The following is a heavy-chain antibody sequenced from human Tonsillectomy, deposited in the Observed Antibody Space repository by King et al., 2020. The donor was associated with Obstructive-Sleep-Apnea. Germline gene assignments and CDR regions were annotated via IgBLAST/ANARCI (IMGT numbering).Heavy chain of an antibody. CDR3: ARAPFNWTDDEQSWYFDL. Sequence: VQLVESGGGLVQPGGSLRLSCAASGFTVSSNYLSWVRQAPGKGLEWGSVIYSGGSTYYADSVKGRFTISRDISNNTLCLQMNSLRAEDTAVYYCARAPFNWTDDEQSWYFDLWGRGTLVTVSS. CDR2: IYSGGST. J-gene: IGHJ2*01. V-gene: IGHV3-66*01. CDR1: GFTVSSNY. D-gene: IGHD3/OR15-3a*01.